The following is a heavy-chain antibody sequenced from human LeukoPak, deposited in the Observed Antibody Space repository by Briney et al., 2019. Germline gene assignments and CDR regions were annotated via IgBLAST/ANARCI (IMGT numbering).Heavy chain of an antibody. V-gene: IGHV1-18*01. J-gene: IGHJ4*02. Sequence: ASVKVSCKAFNYTFSSFGVSWVRQAPGQGLEWVGWISAHSGNTKYAQKFQGRVTMTTDTSTSTAYMELRSLRSDDTAVYYCARETYGGNSVDYWGQGTLVTVSS. CDR3: ARETYGGNSVDY. CDR2: ISAHSGNT. CDR1: NYTFSSFG. D-gene: IGHD4-23*01.